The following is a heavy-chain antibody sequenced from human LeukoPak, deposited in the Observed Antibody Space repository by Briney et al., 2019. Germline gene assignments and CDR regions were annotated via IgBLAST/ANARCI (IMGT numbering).Heavy chain of an antibody. V-gene: IGHV4-34*01. Sequence: GSLRLSCAASGFTFSSYGMSWVRQAPGKGLEWIGKINHSGSTNYNPSLKSRVTISVDTSKNQFSLKLSSVTAADTAVYYCARHGTFNIIYDSSGYEDYWGQGTLVTVSS. J-gene: IGHJ4*02. CDR3: ARHGTFNIIYDSSGYEDY. D-gene: IGHD3-22*01. CDR1: GFTFSSYG. CDR2: INHSGST.